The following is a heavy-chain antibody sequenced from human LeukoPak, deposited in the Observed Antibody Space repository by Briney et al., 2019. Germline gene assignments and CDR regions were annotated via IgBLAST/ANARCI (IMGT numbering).Heavy chain of an antibody. Sequence: GGSLRLSCAASGFTFSSYAMSWVRQAPGKGLEWVSAISGSGGSTYYADSVKGRFTISRDNSKNTLYLQMNSLRAEDTAVYYCAKVDSSGLQILTPVDYWGQGTLVTVSS. D-gene: IGHD6-19*01. CDR3: AKVDSSGLQILTPVDY. J-gene: IGHJ4*02. V-gene: IGHV3-23*01. CDR1: GFTFSSYA. CDR2: ISGSGGST.